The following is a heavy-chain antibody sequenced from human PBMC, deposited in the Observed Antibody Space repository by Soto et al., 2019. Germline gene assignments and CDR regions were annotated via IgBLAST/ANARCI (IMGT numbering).Heavy chain of an antibody. V-gene: IGHV4-34*01. J-gene: IGHJ5*02. CDR2: INHSGST. CDR3: ARGPAILNP. CDR1: GGSFSGYY. Sequence: SETLSLTCAVYGGSFSGYYWSWIRQPPGKGLEWIGEINHSGSTNYNPSLKSRVTISVDTSKNQFSLQLDSVTPEDTAVYYCARGPAILNPWGQGTLVTVSS. D-gene: IGHD3-3*01.